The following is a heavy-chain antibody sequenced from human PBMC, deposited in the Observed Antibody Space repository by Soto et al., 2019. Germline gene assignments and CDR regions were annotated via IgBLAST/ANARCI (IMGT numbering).Heavy chain of an antibody. CDR1: GFSFSTHG. CDR3: VKFRGRAYHYYYMDV. CDR2: GGSGGST. Sequence: DVQLLESGGGLAQRGGSPRLSCGASGFSFSTHGMTWVRQAPGKGLEWVSYGGSGGSTYYADSVKGRFTISRDNSKNTLYLQMNSLRAEDTAVYYCVKFRGRAYHYYYMDVWGNGTTVTVSS. D-gene: IGHD3-16*01. J-gene: IGHJ6*03. V-gene: IGHV3-23*01.